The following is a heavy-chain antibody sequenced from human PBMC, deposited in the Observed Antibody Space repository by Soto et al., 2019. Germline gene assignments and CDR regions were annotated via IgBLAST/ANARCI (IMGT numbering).Heavy chain of an antibody. CDR1: GFTFSSYG. D-gene: IGHD2-15*01. CDR2: ISYDGSNK. V-gene: IGHV3-30*18. Sequence: GGSLRLSCAASGFTFSSYGMHWVRQAPGKGLEWVAVISYDGSNKYYADSVKGRFTISRDNSKNTLYVQMNSLRAEDTAVYYCAKDWADIVVVVAATKYGMDVWGHGTTVTVSS. CDR3: AKDWADIVVVVAATKYGMDV. J-gene: IGHJ6*02.